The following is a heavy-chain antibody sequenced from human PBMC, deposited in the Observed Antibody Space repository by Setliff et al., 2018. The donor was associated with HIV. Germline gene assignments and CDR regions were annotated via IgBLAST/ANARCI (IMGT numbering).Heavy chain of an antibody. J-gene: IGHJ4*02. D-gene: IGHD6-13*01. CDR3: ARDGLLAAAGTLMGY. CDR2: INPSGGST. CDR1: GYTFTNNY. V-gene: IGHV1-46*01. Sequence: GASVKVSCKASGYTFTNNYIHWVRQAPGQGLEWMAIINPSGGSTSYAQNFQGRVTITSDTSTSTVYVELSGLRSDDTAVYYCARDGLLAAAGTLMGYWGQETLVTVSS.